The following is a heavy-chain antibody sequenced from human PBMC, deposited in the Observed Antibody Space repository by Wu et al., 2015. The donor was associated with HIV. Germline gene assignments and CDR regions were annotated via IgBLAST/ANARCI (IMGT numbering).Heavy chain of an antibody. CDR2: MNPKSGNT. CDR3: ARVRIRQWLVLDAFDI. D-gene: IGHD6-19*01. V-gene: IGHV1-8*01. J-gene: IGHJ3*02. Sequence: QVQLVQSGAEVKKPGASVKVSCKASGYTFTSYDVNWVRQATGQGLEWMGWMNPKSGNTGYAQKFQGRVTMTTDTSTSTAYMELRSLRSDDTAVYYCARVRIRQWLVLDAFDIWGQGTMVTVSS. CDR1: GYTFTSYD.